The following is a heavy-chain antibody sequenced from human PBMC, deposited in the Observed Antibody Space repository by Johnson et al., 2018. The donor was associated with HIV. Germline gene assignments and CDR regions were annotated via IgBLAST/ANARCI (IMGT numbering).Heavy chain of an antibody. Sequence: VQLVESGGGLIQPVGSLRLSCAASGFTVSASSMIWVRQAPGEGLKWVSLIYTGDSTSYADSVKGRFTISTDTSKNTLYLQMNALRAEDTAVYYCAISIPRPGWGDAFDIWGQGTMVTVSS. J-gene: IGHJ3*02. V-gene: IGHV3-53*01. D-gene: IGHD3-16*01. CDR2: IYTGDST. CDR1: GFTVSASS. CDR3: AISIPRPGWGDAFDI.